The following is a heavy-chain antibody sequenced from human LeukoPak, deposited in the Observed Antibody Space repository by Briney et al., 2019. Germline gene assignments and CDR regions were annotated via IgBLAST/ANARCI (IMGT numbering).Heavy chain of an antibody. Sequence: GGSLRLSCAASGFTFSSYDMHWVRQATGKGLEWVSGIGTAGDTYYPGSVKGRFTISRENAKNSLYLQMNSLRAGDTAVYYCAREALAVAGTDDAFDIWGQGTMVTVSS. CDR3: AREALAVAGTDDAFDI. CDR2: IGTAGDT. J-gene: IGHJ3*02. V-gene: IGHV3-13*01. CDR1: GFTFSSYD. D-gene: IGHD6-19*01.